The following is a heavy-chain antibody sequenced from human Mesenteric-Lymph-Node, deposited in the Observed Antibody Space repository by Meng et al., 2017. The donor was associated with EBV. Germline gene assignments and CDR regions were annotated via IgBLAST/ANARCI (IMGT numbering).Heavy chain of an antibody. Sequence: QVQLVQVGTEVKKPGATVKVSCKASGYTYIIFGISWVRQAPGQGLEWLGWMSANNGNTIYAQKFQGRVIMTTDRSTSTAYMEVRSLTSDDTAVYYCARDSVTSPIDYWGQGTLVTVSS. CDR3: ARDSVTSPIDY. J-gene: IGHJ4*02. V-gene: IGHV1-18*01. D-gene: IGHD4-17*01. CDR2: MSANNGNT. CDR1: GYTYIIFG.